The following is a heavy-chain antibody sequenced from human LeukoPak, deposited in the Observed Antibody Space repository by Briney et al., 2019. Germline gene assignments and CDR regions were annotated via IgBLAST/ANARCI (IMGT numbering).Heavy chain of an antibody. CDR1: GFTFDDYA. Sequence: PGGSLRLSCAASGFTFDDYAMHWVRQAPGKGLEWDSLISWDGGSTYYADSVKGRFTISRDNSKNSLYLQMNSLRAEDTALYYCAKDMTGDPLGYYYMDVWGKGTTVTVSS. CDR3: AKDMTGDPLGYYYMDV. CDR2: ISWDGGST. J-gene: IGHJ6*03. V-gene: IGHV3-43D*03. D-gene: IGHD3-10*01.